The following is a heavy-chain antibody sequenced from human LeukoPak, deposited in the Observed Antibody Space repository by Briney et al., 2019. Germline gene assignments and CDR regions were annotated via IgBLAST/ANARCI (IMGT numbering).Heavy chain of an antibody. D-gene: IGHD4-17*01. CDR3: ARGYGDYASFDY. V-gene: IGHV4-59*12. Sequence: SETLSLTCTVSGGSISSYYWSWFRQPPGKGLEWIGYISYSGSTNYNPSLKSRVTISVDTSKNHFSLKLSSVTAADTAVYYCARGYGDYASFDYWGQGTLVTVSS. CDR2: ISYSGST. CDR1: GGSISSYY. J-gene: IGHJ4*02.